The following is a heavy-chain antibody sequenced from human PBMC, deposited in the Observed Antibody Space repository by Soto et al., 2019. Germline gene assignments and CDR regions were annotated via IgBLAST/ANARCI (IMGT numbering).Heavy chain of an antibody. CDR1: GFSFSTYA. Sequence: EVQLLESGGDSVQPGGSLRLSCVASGFSFSTYAMTWVRQSPGKGLEWVSAVSDSCGTSYYADSVKGRFTVFRDNSRNTVYLHMNTLRDEDTAVYFCATASGGIPYHPMDVWGQGTTVTVSS. V-gene: IGHV3-23*01. J-gene: IGHJ6*02. CDR3: ATASGGIPYHPMDV. CDR2: VSDSCGTS. D-gene: IGHD1-26*01.